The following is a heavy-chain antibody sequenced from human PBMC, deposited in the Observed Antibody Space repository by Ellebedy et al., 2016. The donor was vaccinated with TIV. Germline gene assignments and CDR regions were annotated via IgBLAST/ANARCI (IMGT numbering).Heavy chain of an antibody. CDR1: GGSISSGDYY. V-gene: IGHV4-30-4*02. CDR3: ARGNDFWSGYYATAYYFDY. Sequence: SETLSLTXTVSGGSISSGDYYWSWIRQPPGKGLEWIGYIYYSGSTYYNPSLKSRVTISVDTSKNQFSLKLSSVTAADTAVYYCARGNDFWSGYYATAYYFDYWGQGTLVTVSS. CDR2: IYYSGST. J-gene: IGHJ4*02. D-gene: IGHD3-3*01.